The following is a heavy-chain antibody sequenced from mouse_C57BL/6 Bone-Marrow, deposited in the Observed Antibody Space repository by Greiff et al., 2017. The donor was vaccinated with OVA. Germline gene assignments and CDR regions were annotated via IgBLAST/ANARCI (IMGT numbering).Heavy chain of an antibody. Sequence: EVKLMESGGGLVQPGGSLKLSCAASGFTFSDFYMYWIRQTPEKGLEWVAYISTGGGSTYYPDTVKGRFTISRDNAKNTLYLQMSRLKSEDTAMYYCARLDAMDYWGQGTSVTVSS. CDR3: ARLDAMDY. V-gene: IGHV5-12*01. CDR1: GFTFSDFY. J-gene: IGHJ4*01. CDR2: ISTGGGST.